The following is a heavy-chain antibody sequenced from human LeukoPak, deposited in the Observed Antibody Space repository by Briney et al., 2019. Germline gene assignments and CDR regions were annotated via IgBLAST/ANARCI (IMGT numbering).Heavy chain of an antibody. CDR3: ARDCSSTSCYWVFDY. V-gene: IGHV3-7*01. CDR2: IKQDGSEK. J-gene: IGHJ4*02. Sequence: PGGSLRLSCAASGFTFSNYWMSWVRQAPGKGLERVANIKQDGSEKYYVDSVKGRFTISRDNAKNSLYLQMNSLRAEDTAVYYCARDCSSTSCYWVFDYWGQGTLVTVSS. CDR1: GFTFSNYW. D-gene: IGHD2-2*01.